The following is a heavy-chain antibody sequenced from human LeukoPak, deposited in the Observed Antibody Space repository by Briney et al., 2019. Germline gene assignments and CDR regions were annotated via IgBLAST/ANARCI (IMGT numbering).Heavy chain of an antibody. Sequence: GGSLRLSCAASGFTFSSYGMHWVRQAPGKGLEWVAVIWYDGSNKYYADSVKGRFTISRDNSKNTLYLQMNSLRAEDTAVYYCAKGERSWSLTTYYYYYMDVWGKGTTVTVSS. J-gene: IGHJ6*03. D-gene: IGHD3-3*02. CDR3: AKGERSWSLTTYYYYYMDV. V-gene: IGHV3-33*06. CDR2: IWYDGSNK. CDR1: GFTFSSYG.